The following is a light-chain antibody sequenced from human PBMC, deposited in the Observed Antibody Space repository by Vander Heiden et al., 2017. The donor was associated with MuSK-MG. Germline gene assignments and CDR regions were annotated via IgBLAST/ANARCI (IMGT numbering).Light chain of an antibody. J-gene: IGKJ2*01. CDR1: QTISNY. Sequence: DIQMTQSPSSLSASVGARVTLTCRASQTISNYLNWYQQRPGKAPKLLIYGASTLQSGVPSRFSGSGSGTDFTLTISSLQPEDFATYYCQQSLTTPYTFGQGTKLE. CDR3: QQSLTTPYT. V-gene: IGKV1-39*01. CDR2: GAS.